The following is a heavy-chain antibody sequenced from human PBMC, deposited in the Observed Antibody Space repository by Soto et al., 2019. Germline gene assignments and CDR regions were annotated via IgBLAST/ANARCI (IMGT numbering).Heavy chain of an antibody. CDR2: INPRSGRT. Sequence: LVKVSWEASGGPVPTGFIHWMRQAPGQGLEWMGVINPRSGRTSFAQKFQGRVTMTGDTSTSTVYMELSSLRSEDTAVYYCAMDPTLLDYYFDYWGQGTLGHLLL. CDR1: GGPVPTGF. CDR3: AMDPTLLDYYFDY. J-gene: IGHJ4*02. V-gene: IGHV1-46*01. D-gene: IGHD3-10*01.